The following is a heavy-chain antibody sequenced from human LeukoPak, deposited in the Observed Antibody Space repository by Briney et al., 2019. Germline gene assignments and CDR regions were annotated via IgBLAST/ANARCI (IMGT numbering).Heavy chain of an antibody. Sequence: GGSLRLSCAASGFTFSSYSMNWVRQAPGKGLEWVSYISSSSSTIYYADSVKGRFTISRDNAKNSLYLQMSSLRAEDTAVYYCARGLIAAAGTVYYYYYTDVWGKGTTVTVSS. CDR2: ISSSSSTI. V-gene: IGHV3-48*04. CDR1: GFTFSSYS. D-gene: IGHD6-13*01. J-gene: IGHJ6*03. CDR3: ARGLIAAAGTVYYYYYTDV.